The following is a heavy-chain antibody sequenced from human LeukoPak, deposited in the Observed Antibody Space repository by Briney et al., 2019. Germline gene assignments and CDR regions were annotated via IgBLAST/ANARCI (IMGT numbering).Heavy chain of an antibody. CDR1: GFTFTNSA. CDR2: IVVGNGDT. CDR3: AADWASSGFYYYGMDV. J-gene: IGHJ6*02. Sequence: SVKVSCKASGFTFTNSAMHWVRQARGQRLEWIGWIVVGNGDTNYAQKFQERVTITRDMSSSTAYMELSSLRSEDTAVYYCAADWASSGFYYYGMDVWGQGTTVTVSS. D-gene: IGHD3-10*01. V-gene: IGHV1-58*02.